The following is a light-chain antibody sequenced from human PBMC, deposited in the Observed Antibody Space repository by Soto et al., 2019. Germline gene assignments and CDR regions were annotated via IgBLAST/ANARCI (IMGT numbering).Light chain of an antibody. J-gene: IGLJ1*01. CDR1: SSDVGGYNY. CDR3: SSYTSSSTFPYV. CDR2: DVG. Sequence: QSALTQPASVSGSPGQSITISCTGTSSDVGGYNYVSWYQQHPGKAPKLMIYDVGNRPSGVSNRFSGSKSGNTASLTISGLQAEDEADYYCSSYTSSSTFPYVFGTGTKLTVL. V-gene: IGLV2-14*01.